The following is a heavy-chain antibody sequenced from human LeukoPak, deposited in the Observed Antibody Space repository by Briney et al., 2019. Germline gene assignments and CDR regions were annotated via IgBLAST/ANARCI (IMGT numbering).Heavy chain of an antibody. CDR1: GYTFTSYG. Sequence: ASVKVSCKASGYTFTSYGISWVRQAPGQGLEWMGWISAYNGNTNYAQKLQGRVTMTTDTSTSTAYMELRSLRSDDTAVYYCARDTKRSRARWENLGIDPWGQGTLVTVSS. D-gene: IGHD3-16*01. CDR3: ARDTKRSRARWENLGIDP. CDR2: ISAYNGNT. J-gene: IGHJ5*02. V-gene: IGHV1-18*01.